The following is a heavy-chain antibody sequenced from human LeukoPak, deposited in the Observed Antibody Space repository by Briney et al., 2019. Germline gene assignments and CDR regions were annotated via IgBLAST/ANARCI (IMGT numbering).Heavy chain of an antibody. V-gene: IGHV3-21*01. CDR3: ASYPIAAARDNDS. J-gene: IGHJ4*02. CDR1: GFTFSSYS. Sequence: GGSLRLSCAASGFTFSSYSMNWVRQAPGKGLEWVSSISSSSSYIYYADSVKGRFTISRDNAKNSLYLQMNNLRAEHTAVYQCASYPIAAARDNDSWGPGTLVTVSS. CDR2: ISSSSSYI. D-gene: IGHD6-13*01.